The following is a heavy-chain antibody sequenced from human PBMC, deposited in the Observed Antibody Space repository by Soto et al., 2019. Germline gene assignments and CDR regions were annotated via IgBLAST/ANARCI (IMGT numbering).Heavy chain of an antibody. CDR3: ARILRANIELDP. D-gene: IGHD3-3*01. V-gene: IGHV5-51*01. J-gene: IGHJ5*02. CDR2: IYPGDSDT. Sequence: PVESLKISCKGSGYSFTSYCIGCVRQMPGKGLEWMGIIYPGDSDTRYSPSFQGQVTISADKSISTAYLQWSSLKASDTAMYYCARILRANIELDPWGQGTLVTVSS. CDR1: GYSFTSYC.